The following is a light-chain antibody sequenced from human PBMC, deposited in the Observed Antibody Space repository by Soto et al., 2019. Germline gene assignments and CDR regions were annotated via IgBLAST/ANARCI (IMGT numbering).Light chain of an antibody. CDR3: QQYSDWPRT. Sequence: EIVMTQSPATLSVSPGERATLSCRASQSVGSNLAWYQQKPGQAPRHLIFGASTRATGIPDRFSGSGSETEFTLTISSLQSEDSAVYYCQQYSDWPRTFGQGTKVDIK. CDR2: GAS. CDR1: QSVGSN. J-gene: IGKJ1*01. V-gene: IGKV3-15*01.